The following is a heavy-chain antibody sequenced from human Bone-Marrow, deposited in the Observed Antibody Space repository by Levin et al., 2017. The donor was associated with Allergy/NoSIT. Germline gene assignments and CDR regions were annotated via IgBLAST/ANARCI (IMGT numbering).Heavy chain of an antibody. V-gene: IGHV3-23*01. J-gene: IGHJ4*02. CDR1: GFTFSSYA. CDR3: ATITINTVTTHY. D-gene: IGHD4-17*01. CDR2: ISGSGGST. Sequence: GGSLRLSCAASGFTFSSYAMSWVRQAPGKGLEWVSAISGSGGSTYYADSVKGRFTISRDNSKNTLYLQMNSLRAEDTAVYYCATITINTVTTHYWGQGTLVTVSS.